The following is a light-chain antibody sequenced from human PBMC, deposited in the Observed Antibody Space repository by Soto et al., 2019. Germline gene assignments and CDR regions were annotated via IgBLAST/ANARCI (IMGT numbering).Light chain of an antibody. CDR1: XXNIGAGYD. CDR3: QSYDSSLSAL. CDR2: GNS. Sequence: QSVLTQPPSVSGAPXXXVTISCTXXXXNIGAGYDVHWYQQLPGTAPKLLIYGNSNRPSGVPDRFSGSKSGTSASLAITGLQAEDEADYYCQSYDSSLSALFGGGTKVTVL. V-gene: IGLV1-40*01. J-gene: IGLJ3*02.